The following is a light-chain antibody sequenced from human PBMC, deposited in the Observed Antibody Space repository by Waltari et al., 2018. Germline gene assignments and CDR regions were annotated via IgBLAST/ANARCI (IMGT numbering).Light chain of an antibody. CDR2: EVT. Sequence: QSALTQPASVSGSPGQSITISCTGTTRDVGRYNYVSWYQCHPGKAPELIIYEVTNRPSGVSDRFLGSKAGNTASLSISGLQPEDEADYYCSSYTSIKTPYVVFGGGTKVTVL. J-gene: IGLJ2*01. V-gene: IGLV2-14*01. CDR3: SSYTSIKTPYVV. CDR1: TRDVGRYNY.